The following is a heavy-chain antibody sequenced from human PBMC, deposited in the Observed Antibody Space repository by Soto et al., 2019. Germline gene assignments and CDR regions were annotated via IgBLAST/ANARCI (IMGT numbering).Heavy chain of an antibody. CDR2: IYPDDSNT. J-gene: IGHJ4*02. CDR1: GYGFYGYW. V-gene: IGHV5-51*01. Sequence: PGESLKISCKGSGYGFYGYWIGWVRQMPGKGLEWMGIIYPDDSNTRYSPSFQGQVTISADKSISTAYLRWSSLKASDTGMYYCARFGGSTFSKPQFDYWGQGTLVTVSS. D-gene: IGHD2-2*01. CDR3: ARFGGSTFSKPQFDY.